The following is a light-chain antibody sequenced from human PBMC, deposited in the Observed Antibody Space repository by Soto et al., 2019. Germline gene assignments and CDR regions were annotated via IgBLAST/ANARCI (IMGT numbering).Light chain of an antibody. CDR1: SSDIGNYNF. CDR2: EVT. J-gene: IGLJ1*01. CDR3: SSYTSSSTRL. V-gene: IGLV2-14*01. Sequence: QSALTQPASVSGSRGQSITISCTGTSSDIGNYNFVSWYQHHPGKAPKLIIYEVTNRPSGVSNRFSGSKSGNTASLTISGPQTEDEADYYCSSYTSSSTRLFGTGTKVTVL.